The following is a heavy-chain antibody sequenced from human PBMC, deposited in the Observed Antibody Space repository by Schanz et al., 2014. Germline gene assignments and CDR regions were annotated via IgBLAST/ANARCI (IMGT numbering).Heavy chain of an antibody. J-gene: IGHJ3*02. Sequence: EVQLVESGGGLIQPGGSLRLSCAVSGFTVNTNYMSWVRQAPGKGLEWVSRINSEGSIINYADSVKGRLTISRDNAKNTLYLQMSSLRPEDTAVYYCARENLNWEAFDIWGQGTVVTVSS. V-gene: IGHV3-74*01. CDR1: GFTVNTNY. CDR2: INSEGSII. D-gene: IGHD7-27*01. CDR3: ARENLNWEAFDI.